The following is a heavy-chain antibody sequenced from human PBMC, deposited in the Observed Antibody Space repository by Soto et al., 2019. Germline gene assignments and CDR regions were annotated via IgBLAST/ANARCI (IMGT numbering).Heavy chain of an antibody. Sequence: EVQLVESGGGLVQPGGSLRLSCAASGFTFSSYSMNWVRQAPGKGLEWVSYISTTSSAIYYADSVKGRFTISRDNAKNSLFLQMNSLRDEDAAVNFCARDGGGNYYEVDYWGQGTLVTVSS. CDR1: GFTFSSYS. J-gene: IGHJ4*02. V-gene: IGHV3-48*02. D-gene: IGHD1-26*01. CDR2: ISTTSSAI. CDR3: ARDGGGNYYEVDY.